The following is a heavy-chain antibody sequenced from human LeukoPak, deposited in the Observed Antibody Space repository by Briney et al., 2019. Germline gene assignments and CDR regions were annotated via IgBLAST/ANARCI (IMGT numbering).Heavy chain of an antibody. CDR3: TRRDILTGYAFDI. D-gene: IGHD3-9*01. V-gene: IGHV3-73*01. CDR2: IRSKTDTYAT. Sequence: GGSLRLSCAASGFTFSTYYMNWVRQAPGKGLEWVGRIRSKTDTYATAYAASVTGRFTISRDDSKNTAYLEMNSLKTEDTAVYYCTRRDILTGYAFDIWGQGTMVTVSS. CDR1: GFTFSTYY. J-gene: IGHJ3*02.